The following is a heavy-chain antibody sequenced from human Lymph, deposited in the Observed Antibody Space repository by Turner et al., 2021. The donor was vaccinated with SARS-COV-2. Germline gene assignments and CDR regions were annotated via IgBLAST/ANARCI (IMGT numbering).Heavy chain of an antibody. CDR1: GGAISSSRHY. J-gene: IGHJ4*02. V-gene: IGHV4-39*01. CDR3: ARLVRRAEYYFDY. D-gene: IGHD3-10*01. CDR2: IYYSGSN. Sequence: QRQLQESGPGLVKHSETRSLTCTVSGGAISSSRHYWGWIRHPPGRGLEWIGHIYYSGSNYSNPSLKSRVTISVDTSKNQFSLELSSVTAADTAVYYCARLVRRAEYYFDYWGQGTLVTVSS.